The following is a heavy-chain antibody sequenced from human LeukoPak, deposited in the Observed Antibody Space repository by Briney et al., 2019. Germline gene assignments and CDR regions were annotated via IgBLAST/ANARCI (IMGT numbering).Heavy chain of an antibody. V-gene: IGHV4-59*01. CDR3: ARLKNFDWPYYFDY. D-gene: IGHD3-9*01. J-gene: IGHJ4*02. CDR1: GGSISSYY. CDR2: IYYSGST. Sequence: PSETLSLTCTVSGGSISSYYWSWIRQPPGKGLEWIGYIYYSGSTNYNPSLKSRVTISVDTSKNQFSLKLSSVTAADTAVYYCARLKNFDWPYYFDYWGQGTLVTVSS.